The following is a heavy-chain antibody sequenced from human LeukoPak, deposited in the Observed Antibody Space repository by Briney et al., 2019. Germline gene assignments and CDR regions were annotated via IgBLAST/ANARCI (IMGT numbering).Heavy chain of an antibody. Sequence: ASVKVSCKASGYTFTSYGISWVRQAPGQGLEWMGWISAYNGNTNYAQKLQGRVTMTTDTSTSTAYMELRSLRSDDTAVYHCARDAGIAVAGPLGLDYWGQGTLVTVSS. CDR2: ISAYNGNT. D-gene: IGHD6-19*01. CDR3: ARDAGIAVAGPLGLDY. V-gene: IGHV1-18*01. CDR1: GYTFTSYG. J-gene: IGHJ4*02.